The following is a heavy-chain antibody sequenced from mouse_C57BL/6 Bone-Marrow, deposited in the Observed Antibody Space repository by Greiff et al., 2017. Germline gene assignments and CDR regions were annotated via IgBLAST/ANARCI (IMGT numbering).Heavy chain of an antibody. CDR3: TRGYYYGSSAWFAY. J-gene: IGHJ3*01. CDR2: IDPETGGT. V-gene: IGHV1-15*01. Sequence: VQLQQSGAELVRPGASVTLSCKASGYTFTDYEMHWVKQTPVHGLEWIGAIDPETGGTAYNQKFKGKAILTADKSSSTAYMELRSLTSEDSAVYYCTRGYYYGSSAWFAYWGQGTLVTVSA. CDR1: GYTFTDYE. D-gene: IGHD1-1*01.